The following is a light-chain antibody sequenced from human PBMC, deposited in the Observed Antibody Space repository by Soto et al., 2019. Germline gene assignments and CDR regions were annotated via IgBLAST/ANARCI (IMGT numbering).Light chain of an antibody. CDR2: KVS. J-gene: IGKJ2*01. CDR1: QSLAYSDGNTY. V-gene: IGKV2-30*01. CDR3: MSGTHWPPYT. Sequence: DVVMTQSPLSLPVTLGQPASISCRSSQSLAYSDGNTYLNWFQQRPGQSPRRLIYKVSNRDSGVPDRFSGSGSGTDFTLKISRVEAEDVGVYYCMSGTHWPPYTFGQGTKLEIK.